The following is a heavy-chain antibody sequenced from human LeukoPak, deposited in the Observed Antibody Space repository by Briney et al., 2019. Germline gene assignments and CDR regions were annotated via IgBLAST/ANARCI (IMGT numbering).Heavy chain of an antibody. CDR1: GFTFSSYG. D-gene: IGHD2-2*01. J-gene: IGHJ4*02. CDR3: AKNVGYCSSSSCSRQYFDS. Sequence: GGSLRLSCAASGFTFSSYGMHWVRQAPGKGLEWVAVIWYDGSNKYYADSVKGRFTISRDNSKNTLYLQMTSLRAEDTAIYYCAKNVGYCSSSSCSRQYFDSWGQGILVTVSS. CDR2: IWYDGSNK. V-gene: IGHV3-33*06.